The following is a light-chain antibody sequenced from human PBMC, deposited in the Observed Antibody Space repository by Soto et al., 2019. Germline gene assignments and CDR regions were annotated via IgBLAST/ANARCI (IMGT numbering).Light chain of an antibody. V-gene: IGKV3-15*01. CDR1: QTINSN. CDR2: GAS. J-gene: IGKJ1*01. CDR3: QQYNNWPRGT. Sequence: EIVMTQSPATLSVSPGERATLSCRASQTINSNLAWYQQKPGRAPRLLIYGASTRATGIPARFSGSWSGTEFTLTISSLQSEDFAVYYCQQYNNWPRGTFGQGTTVEIK.